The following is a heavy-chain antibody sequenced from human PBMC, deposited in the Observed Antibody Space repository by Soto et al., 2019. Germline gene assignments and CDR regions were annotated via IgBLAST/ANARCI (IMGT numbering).Heavy chain of an antibody. J-gene: IGHJ4*02. CDR2: IKQDGSEK. V-gene: IGHV3-7*03. CDR1: GFTFSSYW. CDR3: AKEGTSGLYYFDY. D-gene: IGHD6-19*01. Sequence: GSLRLSCAASGFTFSSYWMSWVRQAPGKGLEWVANIKQDGSEKYYVDSVKGRFTISRDNSRNTLYLQMNSLRAGDSAKYYCAKEGTSGLYYFDYWGPGTLVTVSS.